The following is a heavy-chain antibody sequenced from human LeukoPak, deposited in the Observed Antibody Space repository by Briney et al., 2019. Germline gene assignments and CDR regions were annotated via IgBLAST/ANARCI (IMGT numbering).Heavy chain of an antibody. CDR2: IYTSGSA. Sequence: SETLSLTCTVSGGSISSYYWSWIRQPAGKGLEWIGRIYTSGSANYNPSLKSRVTMSVDTSKNQFSLKLSSVTAADTAVYYCARVQTSGSYFGAFDIWGQGTMVTVSS. CDR1: GGSISSYY. CDR3: ARVQTSGSYFGAFDI. J-gene: IGHJ3*02. D-gene: IGHD1-26*01. V-gene: IGHV4-4*07.